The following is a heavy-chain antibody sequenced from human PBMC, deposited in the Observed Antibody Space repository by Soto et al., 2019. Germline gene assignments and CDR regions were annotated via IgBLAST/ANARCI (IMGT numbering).Heavy chain of an antibody. CDR2: IYYTGST. CDR3: ARGSPMSSSFPLDY. Sequence: QVQLQESGPGLVKPSETLSLTCTVSGGSISPYYWSWIRQPPGKGLEWIGYIYYTGSTNYNASLRSRVTISQDTSKNQFSPKRNSVTAADTAVYYCARGSPMSSSFPLDYWGQGTLVAVSS. CDR1: GGSISPYY. D-gene: IGHD6-6*01. V-gene: IGHV4-59*01. J-gene: IGHJ4*02.